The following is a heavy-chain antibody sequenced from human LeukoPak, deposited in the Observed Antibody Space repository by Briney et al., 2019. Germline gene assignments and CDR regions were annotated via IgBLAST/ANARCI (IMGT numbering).Heavy chain of an antibody. D-gene: IGHD3-10*01. CDR1: GFTFSSYG. J-gene: IGHJ4*02. CDR2: IRYDGSNK. V-gene: IGHV3-30*02. CDR3: ARDIRSGGSGSYY. Sequence: GGSLRLSCAASGFTFSSYGMHWVRQAPGKGLEWVAFIRYDGSNKYYADSVKGRFTISRDNAKNSLYLQMNSLRAEDTAVYYCARDIRSGGSGSYYYGQGTLVTVSS.